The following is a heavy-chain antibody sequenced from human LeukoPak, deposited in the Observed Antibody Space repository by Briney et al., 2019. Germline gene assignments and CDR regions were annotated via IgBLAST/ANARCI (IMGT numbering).Heavy chain of an antibody. CDR2: ISAYNGNT. J-gene: IGHJ4*02. Sequence: ASVKVSCKASGYTFTSYGISWARQAPGQGLEWMGWISAYNGNTNYAQKLQGRVTMTTDTSTSTAYMELRSLRSDDTAVYYCARATIFGVVPILWGQGTLVTVSS. CDR1: GYTFTSYG. D-gene: IGHD3-3*01. V-gene: IGHV1-18*01. CDR3: ARATIFGVVPIL.